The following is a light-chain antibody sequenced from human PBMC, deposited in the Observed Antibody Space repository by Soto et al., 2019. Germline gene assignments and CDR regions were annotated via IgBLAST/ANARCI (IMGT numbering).Light chain of an antibody. CDR1: QSVSSSD. Sequence: EIVLTQSPGTLSLSPGERATLSCRASQSVSSSDLAWYQQKPGQAPRLLIYGASSRATGIPDRFSGSGSGTDFTLTISRLEPEDLALYYCQQYGSSLFTFGPGTKVDIK. J-gene: IGKJ3*01. CDR2: GAS. V-gene: IGKV3-20*01. CDR3: QQYGSSLFT.